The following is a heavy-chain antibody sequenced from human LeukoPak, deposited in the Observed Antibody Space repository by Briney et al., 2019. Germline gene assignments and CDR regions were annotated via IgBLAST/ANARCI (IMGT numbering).Heavy chain of an antibody. J-gene: IGHJ4*02. D-gene: IGHD1-26*01. CDR1: GYTFTGYY. V-gene: IGHV1-2*02. CDR3: ARIRGGNNYHFDY. CDR2: INPDSGAT. Sequence: ASVKVSCKASGYTFTGYYLHWVRQAPGQGLECMGWINPDSGATNFAQTFQGRVTMTRDTSISTAYMELSRLTSDDTAVYYCARIRGGNNYHFDYWGQGTLVTVSS.